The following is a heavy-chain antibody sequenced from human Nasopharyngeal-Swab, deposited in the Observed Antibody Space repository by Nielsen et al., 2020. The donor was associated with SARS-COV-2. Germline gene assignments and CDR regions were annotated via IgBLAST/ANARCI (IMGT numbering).Heavy chain of an antibody. CDR3: AKAPYLRGLDV. CDR1: GFTFRSYA. D-gene: IGHD2-21*01. J-gene: IGHJ6*02. Sequence: GGSLRLSCAASGFTFRSYAMYWVRQAPGKGLEWVAVISYDGSDQYYADSVKGRFTISRDNSKNTLYLQTNSLRVEDTAVYYCAKAPYLRGLDVWGQGTTVTVSS. CDR2: ISYDGSDQ. V-gene: IGHV3-30*04.